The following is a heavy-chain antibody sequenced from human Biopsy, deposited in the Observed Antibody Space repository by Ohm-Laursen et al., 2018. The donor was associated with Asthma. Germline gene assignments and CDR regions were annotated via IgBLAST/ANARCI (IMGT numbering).Heavy chain of an antibody. CDR3: ARDAGMNLAPGHWSFDL. J-gene: IGHJ2*01. CDR1: GFNLNTYT. V-gene: IGHV3-30*04. CDR2: ISYDGKFK. Sequence: SLRLSCTASGFNLNTYTLSWVRQAPGQGLAWLSTISYDGKFKYFADSVKGRFTISRDYSKNALYLQMNSLRLEDTGVYFCARDAGMNLAPGHWSFDLWGRGTLLTVSS. D-gene: IGHD1-14*01.